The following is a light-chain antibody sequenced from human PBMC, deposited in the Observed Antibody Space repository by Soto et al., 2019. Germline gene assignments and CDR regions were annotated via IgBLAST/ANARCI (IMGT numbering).Light chain of an antibody. V-gene: IGKV1-5*01. CDR3: QQYNSYPWT. Sequence: DIQMTQSPSTLSASVGDRVTITCRASQSISSWLAWYQQKTGKAPKILIYDASSLESGVPSRFRGSGSGTEFTLTISRLQPDDFETYYCQQYNSYPWTFGQGTKVDIK. J-gene: IGKJ1*01. CDR1: QSISSW. CDR2: DAS.